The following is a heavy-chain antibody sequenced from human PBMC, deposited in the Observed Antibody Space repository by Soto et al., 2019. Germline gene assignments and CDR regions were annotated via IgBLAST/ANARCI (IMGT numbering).Heavy chain of an antibody. Sequence: GGSLRLSCAASGFTVSSNYMSWVRQAPGKGLEWVSVIYSGGSTYYADSVKGRFTIPRDNSKNTLYLQMNSLRAEDTAVYYCARDRFWSGYYYYYGMDVWGQGTTVTVSS. CDR2: IYSGGST. CDR3: ARDRFWSGYYYYYGMDV. CDR1: GFTVSSNY. V-gene: IGHV3-66*01. D-gene: IGHD3-3*01. J-gene: IGHJ6*02.